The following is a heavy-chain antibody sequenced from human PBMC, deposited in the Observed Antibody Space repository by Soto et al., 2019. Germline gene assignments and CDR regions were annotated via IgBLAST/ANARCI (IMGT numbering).Heavy chain of an antibody. CDR1: GFTFSSYA. CDR3: ARDIEPIFGARVFDY. CDR2: ISYDGSNK. Sequence: AGGSLRLSCAASGFTFSSYAMHWVRQAPGKGLEWVAVISYDGSNKYYAGSVKGRFTISRDNSKNTLYLQMNSLRAEDTAVYYCARDIEPIFGARVFDYWGQGTLVTVSS. V-gene: IGHV3-30-3*01. J-gene: IGHJ4*02. D-gene: IGHD3-3*01.